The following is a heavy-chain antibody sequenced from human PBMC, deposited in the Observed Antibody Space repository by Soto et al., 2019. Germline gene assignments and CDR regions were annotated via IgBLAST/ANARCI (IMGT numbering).Heavy chain of an antibody. D-gene: IGHD3-22*01. CDR1: GGSISSYY. J-gene: IGHJ3*02. V-gene: IGHV4-59*01. CDR2: IYYSGST. CDR3: ARGLPIITMIVVVHDAFDI. Sequence: SETLSLTCTVSGGSISSYYWSWIRQPPGKGLEWIGYIYYSGSTNYNPSLKSRVTISVDTSKNQFSLKLSSVTAADTAVYYCARGLPIITMIVVVHDAFDIWGQGTMVTVSS.